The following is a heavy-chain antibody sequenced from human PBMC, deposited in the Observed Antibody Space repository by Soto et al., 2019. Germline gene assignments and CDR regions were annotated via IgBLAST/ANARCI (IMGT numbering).Heavy chain of an antibody. J-gene: IGHJ4*02. CDR2: INPSGGST. V-gene: IGHV1-46*01. Sequence: ASXKVSCKASGYIFTNHYIHWVRQAPGQGLEWMGIINPSGGSTNYLQKFQGRITMTRDTSTSTVYMELSSLRSEDTAVYFCASADYYDSSGFYYDCWGQGSLVTVSS. CDR1: GYIFTNHY. CDR3: ASADYYDSSGFYYDC. D-gene: IGHD3-22*01.